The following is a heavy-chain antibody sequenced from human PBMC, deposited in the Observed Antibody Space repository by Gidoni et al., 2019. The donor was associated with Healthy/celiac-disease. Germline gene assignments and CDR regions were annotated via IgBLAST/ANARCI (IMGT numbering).Heavy chain of an antibody. Sequence: QVQLVESGGGVVQPGRSLRLSCAASGFTFSSYAMHWVRQAPGKGLEWVAVISYDGSNKYYADSVKGRFTISRDNSKNTLYLQMNSLRAEDTAVYYCARDRIAVAAGMDVWGQGTTVTVSS. CDR2: ISYDGSNK. CDR3: ARDRIAVAAGMDV. J-gene: IGHJ6*02. V-gene: IGHV3-30-3*01. D-gene: IGHD6-19*01. CDR1: GFTFSSYA.